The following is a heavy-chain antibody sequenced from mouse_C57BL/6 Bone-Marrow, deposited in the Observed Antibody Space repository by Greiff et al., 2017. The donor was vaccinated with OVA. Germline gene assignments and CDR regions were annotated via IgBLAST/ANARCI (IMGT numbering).Heavy chain of an antibody. CDR1: GYSFTGYF. Sequence: DVQLQESGPELVKPGDSVKISCKASGYSFTGYFMNWVMQSHGKSLEWIGRINPYNGDTFYNQKFKGKATLTVDKSSSTAHMELRSLTSEDSAVYYCAREGATVVATDFDYWGQGTTLTVSS. D-gene: IGHD1-1*01. V-gene: IGHV1-20*01. J-gene: IGHJ2*01. CDR3: AREGATVVATDFDY. CDR2: INPYNGDT.